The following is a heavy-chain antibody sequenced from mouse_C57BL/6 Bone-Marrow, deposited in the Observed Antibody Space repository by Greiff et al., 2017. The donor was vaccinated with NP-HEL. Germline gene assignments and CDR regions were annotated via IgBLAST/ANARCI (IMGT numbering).Heavy chain of an antibody. Sequence: DVHLPHSLPSLFPPCSSVKLPCKASGYTFTDYNMDWVKQSHGKSLEWIGDINPNNGGTIYNQKFKGKATLTVDKSSSTAYMELRSLTSEDTAVYYCASTMVTTAGTDYAMDYWGQGTSVTVSS. CDR3: ASTMVTTAGTDYAMDY. CDR2: INPNNGGT. J-gene: IGHJ4*01. D-gene: IGHD2-2*01. V-gene: IGHV1-18*01. CDR1: GYTFTDYN.